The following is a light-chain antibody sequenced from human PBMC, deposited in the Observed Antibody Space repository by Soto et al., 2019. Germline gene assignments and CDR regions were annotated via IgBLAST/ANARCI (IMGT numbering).Light chain of an antibody. CDR3: GTWDDRLDGNYV. Sequence: QSVLTQPPSVSAAPGQQVTISCSGSSSNIGDNYVSWYQHLPGTAPKLVVYDNDRRPSGIPGRFSGSKSGTSATLVITGLXXGDEADYYCGTWDDRLDGNYVFGTGTKLTVL. CDR1: SSNIGDNY. CDR2: DND. V-gene: IGLV1-51*01. J-gene: IGLJ1*01.